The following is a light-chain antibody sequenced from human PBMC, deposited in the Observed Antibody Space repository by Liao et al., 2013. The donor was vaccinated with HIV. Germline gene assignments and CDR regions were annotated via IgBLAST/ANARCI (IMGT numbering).Light chain of an antibody. CDR3: QVWDSSSDHYV. Sequence: SYELTQPPSVSVAPGKTARITCGENNIGSKTVHWYQQRPGQAPVLVIYYDSHRPSGIPERFSGSNSGNTATLTISGVEAGDEADYYCQVWDSSSDHYVFGSGTKVTVL. CDR2: YDS. CDR1: NIGSKT. J-gene: IGLJ1*01. V-gene: IGLV3-21*04.